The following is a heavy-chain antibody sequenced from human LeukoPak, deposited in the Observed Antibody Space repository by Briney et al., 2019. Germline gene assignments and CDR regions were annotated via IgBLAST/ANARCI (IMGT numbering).Heavy chain of an antibody. V-gene: IGHV4-59*01. Sequence: KPSETLSLTCTVSGGSISSYYWSWIRQPPGKGLEWIGYIYYSGSTNYNPSPKSRVTISVDTSKNQFSLKLSSVTAADTAVYYCARLARAIVVVPAAADYWGQGTLVTVSS. CDR3: ARLARAIVVVPAAADY. CDR2: IYYSGST. J-gene: IGHJ4*02. D-gene: IGHD2-2*01. CDR1: GGSISSYY.